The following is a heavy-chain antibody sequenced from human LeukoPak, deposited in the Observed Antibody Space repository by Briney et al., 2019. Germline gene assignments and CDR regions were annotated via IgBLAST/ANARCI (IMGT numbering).Heavy chain of an antibody. CDR1: GFTFSSYA. J-gene: IGHJ6*02. D-gene: IGHD3-10*01. Sequence: GRSLRLSCAASGFTFSSYAMSWVRQAPGKGLEWVSAISGSGGSTYYADSVKGRFTISRDNSKNTLYLQMNSLRAEDTAVYYCAKSITMVRGKREYGMDVWGQGTTVTVSS. V-gene: IGHV3-23*01. CDR2: ISGSGGST. CDR3: AKSITMVRGKREYGMDV.